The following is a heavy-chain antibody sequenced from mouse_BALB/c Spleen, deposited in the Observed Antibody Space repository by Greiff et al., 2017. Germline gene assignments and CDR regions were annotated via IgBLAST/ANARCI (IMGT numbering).Heavy chain of an antibody. CDR3: ARCYYYGSSWGYYFDY. V-gene: IGHV1-9*01. D-gene: IGHD1-1*01. J-gene: IGHJ2*01. CDR2: ILPGSGST. CDR1: GYTFSSYW. Sequence: VQLQQSGAELMKPGASVKISCKATGYTFSSYWIEWVKQRPGHGLEWIGEILPGSGSTNYNEKFKGKATFTADTSSNTAYMQLSSLTSEDSAVYYCARCYYYGSSWGYYFDYWGQGTTLTVSS.